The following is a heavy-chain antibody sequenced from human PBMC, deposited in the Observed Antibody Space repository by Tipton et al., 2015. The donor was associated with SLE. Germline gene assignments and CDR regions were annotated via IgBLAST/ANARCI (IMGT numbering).Heavy chain of an antibody. V-gene: IGHV4-59*01. CDR2: IYYSGST. D-gene: IGHD6-6*01. J-gene: IGHJ5*02. CDR1: GGPISGYY. CDR3: ARGGASSIWFDP. Sequence: GLVKPSETLSLTCTVSGGPISGYYWSWIRQPPGKGLEWIGYIYYSGSTLYNPSLKSRVTISVDTSKNQFSLKLTSVTAADTAVYYCARGGASSIWFDPWGQGILVTVSS.